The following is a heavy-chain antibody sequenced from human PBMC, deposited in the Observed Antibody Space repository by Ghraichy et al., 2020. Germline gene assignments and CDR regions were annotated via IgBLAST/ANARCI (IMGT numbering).Heavy chain of an antibody. Sequence: LSLTCVASGVTSTNYWMSWVRQAPGKGLEWVAHINPDGSDKFYVDSVKDRFTISRDNDENSLYLQLDSLRPGDTAVYFCATSQHSSAWNWGQGTLVTVSS. D-gene: IGHD2-21*01. V-gene: IGHV3-7*01. CDR2: INPDGSDK. J-gene: IGHJ4*02. CDR1: GVTSTNYW. CDR3: ATSQHSSAWN.